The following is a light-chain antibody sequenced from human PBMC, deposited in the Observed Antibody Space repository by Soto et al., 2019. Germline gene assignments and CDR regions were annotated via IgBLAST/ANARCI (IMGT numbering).Light chain of an antibody. J-gene: IGLJ2*01. Sequence: QSVLTQTPSVSAAPRQKVTISCSGSRTNIGNNYVSWYQQLPGTAPKLLIYDNNKRPSGIPDRFSGSKSGTSATLGITGLQTGDEADYYCGTWDSSLSAVVFGGGTKVTVL. V-gene: IGLV1-51*01. CDR2: DNN. CDR1: RTNIGNNY. CDR3: GTWDSSLSAVV.